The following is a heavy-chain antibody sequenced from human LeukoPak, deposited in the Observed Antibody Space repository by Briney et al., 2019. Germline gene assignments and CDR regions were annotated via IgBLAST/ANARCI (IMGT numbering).Heavy chain of an antibody. CDR3: AREVSEGFDF. V-gene: IGHV3-21*01. Sequence: AGGSLRLSCTASGFTFSGYSMDWIRQAPGKGLEWVSSFGTRSTSVYHAGSVKGRFAISRDNAKNSLYLQMNSLRAEDTALYYCAREVSEGFDFWGQGTLVTVSS. D-gene: IGHD3-22*01. CDR1: GFTFSGYS. J-gene: IGHJ4*02. CDR2: FGTRSTSV.